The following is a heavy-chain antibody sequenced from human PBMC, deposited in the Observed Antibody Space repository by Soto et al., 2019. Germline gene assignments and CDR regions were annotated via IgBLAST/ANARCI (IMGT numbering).Heavy chain of an antibody. CDR3: ARGLVVTAISNCFDP. Sequence: SETLSLTCAFYGGSFSGYYWSWIRQPPGKGLEWIGEINHSGSTNYNPSLKSRVTISVDTSKNQFSLKLSSVTAADTAVYYCARGLVVTAISNCFDPWGQGTLVTVSS. CDR2: INHSGST. D-gene: IGHD2-21*02. CDR1: GGSFSGYY. V-gene: IGHV4-34*01. J-gene: IGHJ5*02.